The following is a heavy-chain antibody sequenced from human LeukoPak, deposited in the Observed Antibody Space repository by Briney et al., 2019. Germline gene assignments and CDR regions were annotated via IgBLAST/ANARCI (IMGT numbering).Heavy chain of an antibody. J-gene: IGHJ4*02. V-gene: IGHV3-74*01. CDR1: GFTFDDYA. Sequence: PGGSLRLSCAASGFTFDDYAMHWVRQVPGKGLVWVSRIDTDASKTNYADSVKGRFTISRDNAKNTLYLQMNSLRAEDTAVYYCTRGLLGIDYWGQGALVTVSS. CDR2: IDTDASKT. D-gene: IGHD2-8*02. CDR3: TRGLLGIDY.